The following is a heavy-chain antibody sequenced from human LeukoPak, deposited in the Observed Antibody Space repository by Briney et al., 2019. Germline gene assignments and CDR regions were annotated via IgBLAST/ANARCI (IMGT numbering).Heavy chain of an antibody. CDR3: ARVFVRSGAAFDI. J-gene: IGHJ3*02. D-gene: IGHD3-10*01. CDR2: ISYNGRND. Sequence: GGSLRLSCAASGFTFSNYGMHWVRQAPGKGFEWLTFISYNGRNDDYADSVKGRFSISRDNSNNTLYLQMNSLKVEGTALYYCARVFVRSGAAFDIWGQGTMVIVSS. V-gene: IGHV3-30*05. CDR1: GFTFSNYG.